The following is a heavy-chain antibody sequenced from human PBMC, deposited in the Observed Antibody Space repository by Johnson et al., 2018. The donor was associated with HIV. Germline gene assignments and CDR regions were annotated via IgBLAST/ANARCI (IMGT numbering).Heavy chain of an antibody. V-gene: IGHV3-33*06. Sequence: QVQLVESGGGVVQPGRSLRLSCAASGFTFSSYGMPWVRQAPGKGLEWVAVIWYDGSNKYYADSVKGRFTISRDNSKNTLYLQMNSLRAEDTAVYYCAKDFGYPRPRDAFDIWGQGTMVTVSS. CDR3: AKDFGYPRPRDAFDI. D-gene: IGHD5-12*01. J-gene: IGHJ3*02. CDR1: GFTFSSYG. CDR2: IWYDGSNK.